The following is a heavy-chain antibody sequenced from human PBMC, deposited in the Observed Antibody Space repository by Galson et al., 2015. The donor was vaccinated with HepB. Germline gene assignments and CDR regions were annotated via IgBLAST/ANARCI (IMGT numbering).Heavy chain of an antibody. J-gene: IGHJ5*02. CDR1: GGTFSSYA. Sequence: SVKVSCKASGGTFSSYAISWVRQAPGQGLEWMGGIIPIFGTANYAQKFQGRVTITADESTSTAYMELSSLRSEDTAVYYCAVPIAAAGTRYHWFDPWGQGTLVTVS. CDR2: IIPIFGTA. CDR3: AVPIAAAGTRYHWFDP. D-gene: IGHD6-13*01. V-gene: IGHV1-69*13.